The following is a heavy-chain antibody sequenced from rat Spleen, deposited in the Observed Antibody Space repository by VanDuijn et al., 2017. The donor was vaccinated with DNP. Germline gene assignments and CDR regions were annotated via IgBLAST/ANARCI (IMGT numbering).Heavy chain of an antibody. V-gene: IGHV5-31*01. CDR3: AGRPPPTRGPFDY. Sequence: EVQLVESGGGLVQPGRSLKLSCAASGFTFSNYYMAWIRQAPGKGLEWVASISNTGDSTYYSDSVKGRFSLSRDNAKSTLYLQVNSLRSEDTATYYCAGRPPPTRGPFDYWGQGTLVTVSS. CDR1: GFTFSNYY. CDR2: ISNTGDST. D-gene: IGHD1-4*01. J-gene: IGHJ3*01.